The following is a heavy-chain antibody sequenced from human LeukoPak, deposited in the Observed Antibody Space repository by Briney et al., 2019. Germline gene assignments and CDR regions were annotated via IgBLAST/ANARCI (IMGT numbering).Heavy chain of an antibody. CDR1: GYSFISYW. J-gene: IGHJ4*02. D-gene: IGHD3-22*01. Sequence: AESLQISSKASGYSFISYWIGWVRQLPGKGLEWMGIIYPGDSDTRYSPSFQGQVTISADKSISTAYLQWSSLKASDTAMYYCARSHYDSSGHFDYWGQGTLVTVSS. CDR3: ARSHYDSSGHFDY. CDR2: IYPGDSDT. V-gene: IGHV5-51*01.